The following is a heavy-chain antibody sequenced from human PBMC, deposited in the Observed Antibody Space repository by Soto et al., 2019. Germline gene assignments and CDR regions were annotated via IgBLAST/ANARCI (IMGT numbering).Heavy chain of an antibody. CDR1: GYSFTSYW. D-gene: IGHD3-10*01. Sequence: SLKISCKGSGYSFTSYWISWVRQMPGKGLEWMGRIDPSDSYTNYSPSFQGHVTISADKSISTAYLQWSSLKASDTAMYYCARLFDYGSGSYVFDPWGQGTLVTVSS. J-gene: IGHJ5*02. V-gene: IGHV5-10-1*01. CDR2: IDPSDSYT. CDR3: ARLFDYGSGSYVFDP.